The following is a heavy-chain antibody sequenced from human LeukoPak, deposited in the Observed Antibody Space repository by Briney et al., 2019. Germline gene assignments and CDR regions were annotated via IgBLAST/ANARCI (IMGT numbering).Heavy chain of an antibody. CDR1: GGSISSGDYY. Sequence: PSETLSLTCTVSGGSISSGDYYWSWIRQPPGKGLEWIGYIYYSGSAYYNPSLKSRVTISLDTSKNQFSLKLSSVIAADTAVYYCARFTRSGWLFDFWGQGTLVTVSS. CDR2: IYYSGSA. CDR3: ARFTRSGWLFDF. V-gene: IGHV4-30-4*02. D-gene: IGHD6-19*01. J-gene: IGHJ4*02.